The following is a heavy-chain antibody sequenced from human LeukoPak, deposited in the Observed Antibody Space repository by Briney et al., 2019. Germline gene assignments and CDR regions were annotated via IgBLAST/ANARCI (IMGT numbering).Heavy chain of an antibody. CDR1: GFTFSSYS. J-gene: IGHJ4*02. Sequence: PGGSLRLSCAASGFTFSSYSMNWVRQAPGKGLEWVSYISSSSSTIYYADSVKGRFTISRGNAKNSLYLQMNSLRAEDTAVYYCARDPRRLRLGELSSDYWGQGTLVTVSS. CDR2: ISSSSSTI. CDR3: ARDPRRLRLGELSSDY. D-gene: IGHD3-16*02. V-gene: IGHV3-48*01.